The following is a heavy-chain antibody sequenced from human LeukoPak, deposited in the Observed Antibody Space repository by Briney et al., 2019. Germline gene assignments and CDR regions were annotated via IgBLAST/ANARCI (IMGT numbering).Heavy chain of an antibody. Sequence: GGSLRLSCTASGFTFSSYAMSWVRQAPGKGLEWVSAISGNGRSTYYADSVKGRFTISRDNSKNTLYLQMNSLRVEDTAVYYCAKDPPRAVAGTVDYWGQGTLVTVSS. V-gene: IGHV3-23*01. D-gene: IGHD6-19*01. CDR1: GFTFSSYA. CDR2: ISGNGRST. CDR3: AKDPPRAVAGTVDY. J-gene: IGHJ4*02.